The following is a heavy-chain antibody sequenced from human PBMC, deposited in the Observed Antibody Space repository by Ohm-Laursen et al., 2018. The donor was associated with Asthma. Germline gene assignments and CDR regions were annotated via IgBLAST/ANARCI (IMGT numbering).Heavy chain of an antibody. V-gene: IGHV3-43*01. CDR3: AKEAVAGTDPFFDY. CDR1: GFTFDDYT. J-gene: IGHJ4*02. D-gene: IGHD6-19*01. Sequence: SLRLSCTASGFTFDDYTMHWVRQAPGKGLEWVSLISWDGGSTYYADSVKGRFTISRDNSKNSPYLQMNSLRTEDTALYYCAKEAVAGTDPFFDYWGQGTLVTVSS. CDR2: ISWDGGST.